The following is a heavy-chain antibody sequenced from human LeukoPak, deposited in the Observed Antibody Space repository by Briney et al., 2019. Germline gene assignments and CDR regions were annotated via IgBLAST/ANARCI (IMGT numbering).Heavy chain of an antibody. V-gene: IGHV3-20*04. Sequence: GGSLRLSCAASGFTFDDYGMSWVRQAPGKGLEWVAGINWNGVTIGYADSVKGRFTISRANAKNSLYLQMHSLRAEDMALYYCAKGSSAWNEVFHFDYWGQGTLVTVSS. CDR3: AKGSSAWNEVFHFDY. D-gene: IGHD6-19*01. CDR2: INWNGVTI. J-gene: IGHJ4*02. CDR1: GFTFDDYG.